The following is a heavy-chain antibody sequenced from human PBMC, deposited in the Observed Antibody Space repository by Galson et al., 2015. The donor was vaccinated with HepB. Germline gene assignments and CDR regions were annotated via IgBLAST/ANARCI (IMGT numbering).Heavy chain of an antibody. CDR3: ARGSEDNYGSFDY. D-gene: IGHD3-10*01. J-gene: IGHJ4*02. CDR2: THYSGST. CDR1: AGSLGSGGYY. Sequence: TLSLTCTVSAGSLGSGGYYWSWIRQNPGKGLAWIGYTHYSGSTYYNPSLRGRLTISEGMSKNQFSLILSSVTAADTAIYYGARGSEDNYGSFDYWGQGTLVTVSS. V-gene: IGHV4-31*03.